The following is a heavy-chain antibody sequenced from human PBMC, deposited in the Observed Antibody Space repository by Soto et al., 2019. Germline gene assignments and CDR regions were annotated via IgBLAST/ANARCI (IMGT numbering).Heavy chain of an antibody. CDR3: ARVRASTCYNGSRSPPDAFDI. V-gene: IGHV4-59*01. D-gene: IGHD3-10*01. CDR1: GGSISSYY. Sequence: SETLSLTCTVSGGSISSYYWSWIRQPPGKGLEWIGYIYYSGSTNYNPSLKSRVTISVDTSKNQFSLKLSSVTAADTAVYYCARVRASTCYNGSRSPPDAFDIWGEGTMVTASS. CDR2: IYYSGST. J-gene: IGHJ3*02.